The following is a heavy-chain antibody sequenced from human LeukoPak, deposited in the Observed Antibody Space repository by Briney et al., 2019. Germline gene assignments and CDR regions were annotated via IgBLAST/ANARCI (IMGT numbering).Heavy chain of an antibody. CDR1: GFTFSSYA. Sequence: PGGFLRLSCAAYGFTFSSYAMHWVRQAPGKGLEWVAVISYDGSNKYYADSVKGRFTISRDNSKNTLYLQMNSLRAEDTAVYYCARDRGSGTNSGRLFDYWGQGTLVTVSS. CDR2: ISYDGSNK. CDR3: ARDRGSGTNSGRLFDY. V-gene: IGHV3-30-3*01. J-gene: IGHJ4*02. D-gene: IGHD1-26*01.